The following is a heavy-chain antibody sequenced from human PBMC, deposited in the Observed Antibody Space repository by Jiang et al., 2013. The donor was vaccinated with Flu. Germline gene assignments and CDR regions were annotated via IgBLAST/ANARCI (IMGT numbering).Heavy chain of an antibody. CDR1: GFTLSSYW. V-gene: IGHV3-7*03. J-gene: IGHJ4*02. D-gene: IGHD3-22*01. Sequence: QLLESGGGLVQPGGSLRLSCAASGFTLSSYWMTWVRQAPGKGLEWVANINRDGSEKYYVDSVKGRFTISRDNAKNSLYLQLNSLRAEDTAVYYCARAPDGSGHLYYFDYWGQGTLVTVSS. CDR3: ARAPDGSGHLYYFDY. CDR2: INRDGSEK.